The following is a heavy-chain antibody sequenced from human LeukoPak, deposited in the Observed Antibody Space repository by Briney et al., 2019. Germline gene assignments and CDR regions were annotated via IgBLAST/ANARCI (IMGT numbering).Heavy chain of an antibody. CDR3: TTSGTPFEY. Sequence: PGRSLRLSCTASGFTFGDYAMSWVRQAPGKGLEWVGRIKDKGDGGTTDYAAPVKGRFTISRDDSKSTLYLQMNSLKTEDTAVDYCTTSGTPFEYWGQGTLVTVSS. D-gene: IGHD3-10*01. CDR2: IKDKGDGGTT. J-gene: IGHJ4*02. CDR1: GFTFGDYA. V-gene: IGHV3-15*01.